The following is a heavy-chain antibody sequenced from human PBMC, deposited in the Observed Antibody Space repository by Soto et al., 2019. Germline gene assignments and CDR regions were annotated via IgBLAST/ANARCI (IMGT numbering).Heavy chain of an antibody. Sequence: ASVKVSCKASGYTFTSYGISWVRQAPGQGLEWMGWISAYNGNTNYAQKLQGRVTMTTITSTSTAYMELSSLRSEDTAVYYCARGRIGGYWFDPWGQGTLVTVSS. CDR1: GYTFTSYG. D-gene: IGHD3-16*01. V-gene: IGHV1-18*01. CDR2: ISAYNGNT. J-gene: IGHJ5*02. CDR3: ARGRIGGYWFDP.